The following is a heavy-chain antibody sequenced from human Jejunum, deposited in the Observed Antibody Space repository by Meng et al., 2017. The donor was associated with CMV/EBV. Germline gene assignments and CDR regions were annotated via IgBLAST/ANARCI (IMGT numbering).Heavy chain of an antibody. CDR3: ARLLPLFFVSFY. Sequence: EVQLVESGGGLVQPGGSLNLSCAASGFTVSSNYMSWVRQAPGKGLEWVSIIYTRGSTYYAYSVKGIFTISRDNSKNTLYLQMNSLRAEDTAVYYCARLLPLFFVSFYWGQGTLVTVSS. CDR1: GFTVSSNY. D-gene: IGHD1-26*01. V-gene: IGHV3-66*01. J-gene: IGHJ4*02. CDR2: IYTRGST.